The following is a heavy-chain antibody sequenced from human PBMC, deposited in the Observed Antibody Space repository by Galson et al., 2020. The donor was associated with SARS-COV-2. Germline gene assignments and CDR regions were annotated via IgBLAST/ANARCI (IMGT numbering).Heavy chain of an antibody. D-gene: IGHD3-3*02. J-gene: IGHJ4*02. CDR1: GFTVSSNY. V-gene: IGHV3-66*01. Sequence: GGSLRLSCAAPGFTVSSNYMSWVRQAPGKGLEWVSVIYSGGSTYYADSVKGRFTISRDNSKNTLYLQMNSLRAEDTAVYYCASTLGPRRIDYWGQGTLVTVSS. CDR3: ASTLGPRRIDY. CDR2: IYSGGST.